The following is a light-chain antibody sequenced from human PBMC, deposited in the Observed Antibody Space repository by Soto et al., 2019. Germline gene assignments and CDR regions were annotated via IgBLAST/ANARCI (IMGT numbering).Light chain of an antibody. Sequence: DIQMTQSPASLSASVGDRVTITCRASQSISRYLNWYQQKPGKAPKLLIYAASTLERGVPSRFSGAGSGTGFTLTISSLQPEDFEAYYCQQSDSAPCTLGQGTKVDIK. CDR3: QQSDSAPCT. CDR1: QSISRY. V-gene: IGKV1-39*01. J-gene: IGKJ2*02. CDR2: AAS.